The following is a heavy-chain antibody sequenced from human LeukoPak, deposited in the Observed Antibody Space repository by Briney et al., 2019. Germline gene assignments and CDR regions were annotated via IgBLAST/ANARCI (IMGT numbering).Heavy chain of an antibody. CDR3: AEVRPPGSYYNLAIDY. J-gene: IGHJ4*02. D-gene: IGHD3-10*01. CDR1: GFTFDHYA. CDR2: ISWNSGVI. Sequence: GGSLRLSCAASGFTFDHYAMHWVRQAPGKGLEWVSGISWNSGVIDYADSVKGRFTISRDNAKNSLYLQMNSLRVEDTALYYCAEVRPPGSYYNLAIDYWGQGTLVTVSS. V-gene: IGHV3-9*01.